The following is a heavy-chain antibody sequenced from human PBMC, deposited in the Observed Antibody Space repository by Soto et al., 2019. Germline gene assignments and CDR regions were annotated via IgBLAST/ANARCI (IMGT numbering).Heavy chain of an antibody. D-gene: IGHD6-19*01. CDR3: AREEAVAGIDY. V-gene: IGHV1-18*01. CDR1: GYTYTSNA. CDR2: ISAYNGNT. Sequence: GTSMKVTCEDSGYTYTSNARHWVRQAPGQRLEWMGWISAYNGNTNYAQKLQGRVTMTTDTSTSTAYMELRSLRSDDTAVYYCAREEAVAGIDYWGQGTLVTVSS. J-gene: IGHJ4*02.